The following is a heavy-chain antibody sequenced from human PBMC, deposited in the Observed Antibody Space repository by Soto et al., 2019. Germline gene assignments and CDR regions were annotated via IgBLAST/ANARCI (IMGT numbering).Heavy chain of an antibody. CDR2: FYKSATT. CDR3: ARTYDNSGPNSGGYAFDI. CDR1: GDSINSYY. V-gene: IGHV4-59*01. D-gene: IGHD3-22*01. Sequence: QVQLQESGPGLVKPSETLSFTCTVSGDSINSYYWSWIRQPPGKGLEWIAYFYKSATTNYNPSLKSRVTISVDTSKNQFSLKLSSVTAADTAVYYCARTYDNSGPNSGGYAFDIWGQGTMLTVSS. J-gene: IGHJ3*02.